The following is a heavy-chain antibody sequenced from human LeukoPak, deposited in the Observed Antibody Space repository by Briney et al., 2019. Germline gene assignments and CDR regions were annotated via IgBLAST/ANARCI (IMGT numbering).Heavy chain of an antibody. CDR2: INYDGNNK. D-gene: IGHD2-15*01. Sequence: GGSLRLPCAASGFTYSNYGMHWVRQAPGKGLEWVAVINYDGNNKYYADSVKGRFTISRDNSKNTVDLQMNSLRAEDTAVYYCARGYCSGGSCSPSGNGMDVWGQGTTVTVSS. V-gene: IGHV3-33*01. CDR1: GFTYSNYG. J-gene: IGHJ6*02. CDR3: ARGYCSGGSCSPSGNGMDV.